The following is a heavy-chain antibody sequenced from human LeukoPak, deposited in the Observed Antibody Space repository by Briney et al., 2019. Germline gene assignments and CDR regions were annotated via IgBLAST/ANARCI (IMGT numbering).Heavy chain of an antibody. CDR3: ARDPHIVVVPAAIRGRFDP. J-gene: IGHJ5*02. D-gene: IGHD2-2*02. Sequence: ASVKVSCKASGYTFTSYGISWVRQAPGQGLEWMGWISAYNGNTNYAQKLQGRVTMTTDTSTSTAYMELRSLRSDDTAVYYCARDPHIVVVPAAIRGRFDPWGQGTQVTVSS. V-gene: IGHV1-18*01. CDR1: GYTFTSYG. CDR2: ISAYNGNT.